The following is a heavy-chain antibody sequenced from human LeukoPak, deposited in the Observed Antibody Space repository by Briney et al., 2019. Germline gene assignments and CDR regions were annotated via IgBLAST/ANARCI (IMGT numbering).Heavy chain of an antibody. CDR1: GGSISSGGYY. CDR3: ARGYSSSSYYFEY. Sequence: SETLSLTCTVSGGSISSGGYYWSWIRQPPGKGLEWIGYIYHSGSTYYNPSLKSRVTISLDTSKNQFSLKLSSVTAADTALYYCARGYSSSSYYFEYWGQGILVTVSS. V-gene: IGHV4-30-2*01. J-gene: IGHJ4*02. CDR2: IYHSGST. D-gene: IGHD6-6*01.